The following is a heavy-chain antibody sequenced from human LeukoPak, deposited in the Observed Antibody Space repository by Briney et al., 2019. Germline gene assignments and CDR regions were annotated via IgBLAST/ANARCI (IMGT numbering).Heavy chain of an antibody. D-gene: IGHD3-10*01. CDR2: IIPIFGTA. J-gene: IGHJ6*04. CDR3: AKSSGSYYNQGYYYYGMDV. Sequence: SVKVSCKASGYTFTSYAMHWVRQAPGQRLEWMGGIIPIFGTANYAQKFQGRVTITADESTSTAYMELSSLRSEDTAVYYCAKSSGSYYNQGYYYYGMDVWGKGTTVTVSS. CDR1: GYTFTSYA. V-gene: IGHV1-69*13.